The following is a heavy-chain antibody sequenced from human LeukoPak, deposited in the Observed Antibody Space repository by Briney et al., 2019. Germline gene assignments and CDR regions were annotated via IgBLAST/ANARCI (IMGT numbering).Heavy chain of an antibody. Sequence: ASVKVSCKASGYTFTGYYMHWVRQAPGQELEWMGRINPNSGGTNYAQKFQGRVTMTRDTSISTAYMELSRLRSDDTAVYYCAREYTVTTIDYWGQGTLVTVSS. D-gene: IGHD4-17*01. CDR2: INPNSGGT. CDR1: GYTFTGYY. J-gene: IGHJ4*02. V-gene: IGHV1-2*06. CDR3: AREYTVTTIDY.